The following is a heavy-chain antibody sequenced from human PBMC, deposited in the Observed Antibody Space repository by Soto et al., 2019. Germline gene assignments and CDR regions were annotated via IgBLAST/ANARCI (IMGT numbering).Heavy chain of an antibody. V-gene: IGHV3-30*18. CDR2: ISYDGSNK. J-gene: IGHJ4*02. CDR1: GFTFSSYG. D-gene: IGHD1-26*01. Sequence: GGSLRLSCAASGFTFSSYGMHWVRQAPGKGLEWVAVISYDGSNKYYADSVKGRFTISRDNSKNTLYLQMNSLRAEDTAVYYCAKDDRYSGSYGDYWGQGTLVTVS. CDR3: AKDDRYSGSYGDY.